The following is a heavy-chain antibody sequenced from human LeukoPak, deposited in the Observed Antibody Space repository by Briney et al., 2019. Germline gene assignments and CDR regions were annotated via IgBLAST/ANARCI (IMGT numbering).Heavy chain of an antibody. Sequence: GGSLRLSCAASGFTFSSYAMHWVRQAPGKGLEWVAVISYDGSNKYYADSVKGRFTISRDNSKNTLYLQMNSLRAEDTAVYYCAKRSRDSGSYRFDYWGQGTLVTVSS. CDR1: GFTFSSYA. CDR3: AKRSRDSGSYRFDY. CDR2: ISYDGSNK. J-gene: IGHJ4*02. V-gene: IGHV3-30-3*02. D-gene: IGHD1-26*01.